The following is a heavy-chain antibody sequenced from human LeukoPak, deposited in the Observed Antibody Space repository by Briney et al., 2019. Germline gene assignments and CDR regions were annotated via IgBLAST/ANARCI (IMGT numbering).Heavy chain of an antibody. D-gene: IGHD2-2*01. CDR1: GFTFSSYA. CDR3: AKDPPPEYQLLTYFDY. V-gene: IGHV3-23*01. Sequence: GGSLRLSCAASGFTFSSYAMSWVRQAPGKGLEWVSAISGSGGSTYYADSVKGRFTISRDNSKNTLCLQMNSLRAEDTAVYYCAKDPPPEYQLLTYFDYWGQGTLVTVSS. J-gene: IGHJ4*02. CDR2: ISGSGGST.